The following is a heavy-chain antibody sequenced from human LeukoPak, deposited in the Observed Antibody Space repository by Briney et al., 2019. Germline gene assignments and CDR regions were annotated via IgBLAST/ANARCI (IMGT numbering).Heavy chain of an antibody. CDR2: IFYSGRT. CDR3: ARHEEEVGYKAKTLDY. Sequence: PSETLSLTCIVSGGSISSSNYYWGWIRQPPGMGLEWIGSIFYSGRTYFNPSLKSRVTISVDTSKNQFSLRLSSVTAADTAVYCCARHEEEVGYKAKTLDYWGQEALVTVSS. V-gene: IGHV4-39*01. D-gene: IGHD5-24*01. J-gene: IGHJ4*02. CDR1: GGSISSSNYY.